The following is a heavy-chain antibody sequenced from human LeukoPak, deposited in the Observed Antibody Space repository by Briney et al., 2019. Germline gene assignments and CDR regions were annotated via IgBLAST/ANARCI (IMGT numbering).Heavy chain of an antibody. CDR3: ASPFLGYCSGGSCPKTYYYYGMDV. J-gene: IGHJ6*02. D-gene: IGHD2-15*01. V-gene: IGHV4-39*01. CDR1: GGSISSSSYY. Sequence: SETLSLTCTVSGGSISSSSYYWGWIRQPPGKGLEWIGSIYYSGSTCYNPSLKSRVTISVDTSKNQFSLKLSSVTAADTAVYYCASPFLGYCSGGSCPKTYYYYGMDVWGQGTTVTVSS. CDR2: IYYSGST.